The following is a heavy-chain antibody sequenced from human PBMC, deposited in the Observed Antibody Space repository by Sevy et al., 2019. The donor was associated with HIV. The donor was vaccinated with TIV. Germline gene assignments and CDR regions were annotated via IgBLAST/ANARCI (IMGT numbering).Heavy chain of an antibody. V-gene: IGHV4-31*03. CDR1: GGSISSGGYY. J-gene: IGHJ4*02. Sequence: SETLSLTCTVSGGSISSGGYYWSWIRQHPGKGLEWIGYIYYSWSTYYNPSLKSRVTISVDTSKNQFSLKLSSVTAADTAVYYCARARPEGYYDSSGYYSPGYVDYWGQGTLVTVSS. D-gene: IGHD3-22*01. CDR2: IYYSWST. CDR3: ARARPEGYYDSSGYYSPGYVDY.